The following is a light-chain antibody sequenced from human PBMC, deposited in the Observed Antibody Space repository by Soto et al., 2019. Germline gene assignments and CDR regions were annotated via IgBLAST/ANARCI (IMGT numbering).Light chain of an antibody. Sequence: QSVLTQPASVSGSPGQSITISCTGSSSDIGGFNYVSWYQQHPGKAPKLLISEVNNRPSGVSYRFSGSKSGNTASLTISGLQAEDEAEYFCSSYTLSTALAFGGGTKVTVL. CDR3: SSYTLSTALA. CDR1: SSDIGGFNY. V-gene: IGLV2-14*01. J-gene: IGLJ3*02. CDR2: EVN.